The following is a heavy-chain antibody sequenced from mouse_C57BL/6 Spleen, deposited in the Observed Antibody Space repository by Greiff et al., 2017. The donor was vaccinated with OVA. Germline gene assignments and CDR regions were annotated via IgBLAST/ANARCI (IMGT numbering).Heavy chain of an antibody. J-gene: IGHJ2*01. Sequence: QVTLKVSGPGILQPSQTLSLTCSFSGFSLSTFGMGVGWIRQPSGKGLEWLAHIWWDDDKYYNPALKSRLTISKDTSKNQVFLTLANVDTADTAPYYCARIWRNYYSSREGVDYWGQDATLTVSS. CDR3: ARIWRNYYSSREGVDY. CDR2: IWWDDDK. V-gene: IGHV8-8*01. CDR1: GFSLSTFGMG. D-gene: IGHD1-1*01.